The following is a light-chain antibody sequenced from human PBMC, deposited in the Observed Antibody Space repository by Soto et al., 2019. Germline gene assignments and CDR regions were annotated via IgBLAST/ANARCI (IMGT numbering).Light chain of an antibody. J-gene: IGLJ2*01. CDR3: QTWGTGIVI. CDR2: LNRDGSH. CDR1: SGHSNYA. Sequence: QPVLTQSPSASASLGASVKLTCTLSSGHSNYAIAWHQQQPEKGPRYLMKLNRDGSHSKGDGIPNRCSGSSSGAERYLTISSLQSEYEADYYCQTWGTGIVIFGGGTKLTVL. V-gene: IGLV4-69*01.